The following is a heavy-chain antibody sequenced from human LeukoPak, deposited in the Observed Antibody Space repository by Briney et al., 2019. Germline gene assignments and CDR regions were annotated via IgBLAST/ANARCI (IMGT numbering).Heavy chain of an antibody. Sequence: PGGSLRLSCAASGFTFSSYAMSWVPDALEKGLEWVSAISCSEGSTYYADSVKGRFTLSRDNSKNTLYQQMNSLRAEDTAVYYCAKDTTPSGYCSGGSCYAPFDYWGQGTLVTVSS. D-gene: IGHD2-15*01. CDR1: GFTFSSYA. V-gene: IGHV3-23*01. J-gene: IGHJ4*02. CDR2: ISCSEGST. CDR3: AKDTTPSGYCSGGSCYAPFDY.